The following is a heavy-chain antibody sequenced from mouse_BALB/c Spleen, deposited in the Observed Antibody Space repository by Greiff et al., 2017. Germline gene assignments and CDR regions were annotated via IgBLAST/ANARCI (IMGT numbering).Heavy chain of an antibody. Sequence: VQLKESGAELVKPGASVKLSCTASGFNIKDTYMHWVKQRPEQGLEWIGRIDPANGNTKYDPKFQGKATITADTSSNTAYLQLSSLTSEDTAVYYCTRGGYYRSSMDYWGQGTSVTVSS. CDR3: TRGGYYRSSMDY. J-gene: IGHJ4*01. D-gene: IGHD2-14*01. V-gene: IGHV14-3*02. CDR1: GFNIKDTY. CDR2: IDPANGNT.